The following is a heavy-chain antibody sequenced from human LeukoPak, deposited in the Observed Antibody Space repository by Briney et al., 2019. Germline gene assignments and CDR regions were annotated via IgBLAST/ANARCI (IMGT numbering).Heavy chain of an antibody. CDR2: TNSGGTST. CDR3: ANQSYDRSLGE. V-gene: IGHV3-23*01. CDR1: GFPFSDFC. J-gene: IGHJ4*02. Sequence: GGSLRLSCATSGFPFSDFCMSWVRQAPGKGLEWISTTNSGGTSTYYAESVKGRFTISRDNSKNTLYLQMSSLRVEDTAVYYCANQSYDRSLGEGGPGTLVSVSS. D-gene: IGHD3-16*01.